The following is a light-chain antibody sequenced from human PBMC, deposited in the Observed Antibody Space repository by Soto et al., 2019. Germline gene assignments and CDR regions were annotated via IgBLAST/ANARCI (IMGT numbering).Light chain of an antibody. J-gene: IGLJ1*01. CDR3: QSYDSSLSAYV. Sequence: QSVLTQPPSVSGAPGRRVTISCTGSSSNIGADYDVHWYQQLPGTAPKLLIYGNSNRPSGVPDRFSGSKSGTSASLAITGLQAEDEADYYCQSYDSSLSAYVFGTGTKLTVL. CDR1: SSNIGADYD. CDR2: GNS. V-gene: IGLV1-40*01.